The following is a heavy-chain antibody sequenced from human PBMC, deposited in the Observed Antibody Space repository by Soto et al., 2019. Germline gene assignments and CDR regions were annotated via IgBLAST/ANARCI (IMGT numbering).Heavy chain of an antibody. CDR1: GFTFSSYA. V-gene: IGHV3-23*01. CDR3: AKVGVTIFGVDRGWFDP. Sequence: EVQLLESGGGLVQPGGSLRLSCAASGFTFSSYAMSWVRQAPGKGLEWVSAISGSGGSTYYADSVKGRFTISRDNSKNTLYLQMNILRAEDTAVYYCAKVGVTIFGVDRGWFDPWGQGTLVTVSS. J-gene: IGHJ5*02. CDR2: ISGSGGST. D-gene: IGHD3-3*01.